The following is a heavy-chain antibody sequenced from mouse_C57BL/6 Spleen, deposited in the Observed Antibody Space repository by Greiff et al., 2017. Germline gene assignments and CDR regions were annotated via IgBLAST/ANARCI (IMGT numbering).Heavy chain of an antibody. CDR1: GFTFSSYA. V-gene: IGHV5-9-1*02. CDR3: TREEYYGSSLYWYFDV. CDR2: ISSGGDYI. D-gene: IGHD1-1*01. Sequence: EVQVVESGEGLVKPGGSLKLSCAASGFTFSSYAMSWVRQTPEKRLEWVAYISSGGDYIYYADTVKGRFTISRDNARNTLYLQMSSRKSEDTAMYYGTREEYYGSSLYWYFDVWGTGTTVTVSS. J-gene: IGHJ1*03.